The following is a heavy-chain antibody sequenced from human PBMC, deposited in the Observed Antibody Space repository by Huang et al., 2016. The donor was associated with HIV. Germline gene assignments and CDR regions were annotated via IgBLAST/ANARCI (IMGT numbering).Heavy chain of an antibody. CDR2: LDPEDGET. D-gene: IGHD3-22*01. CDR3: ATVYRRFRNHDSGDYYFDY. V-gene: IGHV1-24*01. CDR1: GYTLTELS. Sequence: QVQLVQSGAEVKKPGASVKVSCKVSGYTLTELSMHWVRQAPGKGLEWMGGLDPEDGETIDEKKSQGRVTMTEDKATDTAYMELSSLGSEDTAVYYCATVYRRFRNHDSGDYYFDYWDQGTLVTVSS. J-gene: IGHJ4*02.